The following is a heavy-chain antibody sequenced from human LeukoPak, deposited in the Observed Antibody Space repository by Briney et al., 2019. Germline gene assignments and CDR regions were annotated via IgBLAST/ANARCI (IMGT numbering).Heavy chain of an antibody. D-gene: IGHD3-16*01. CDR1: GFTFSSYG. CDR3: AKEWGTFYCDY. V-gene: IGHV3-30*18. CDR2: ISYDGSDK. J-gene: IGHJ4*02. Sequence: GGSLRLSCAASGFTFSSYGMQWVRQAPGQGLEWVAVISYDGSDKYYADSVKRRFTISRDNSKNTVYLQMNSLRAEDTAIYFCAKEWGTFYCDYGGRGTLVSVSS.